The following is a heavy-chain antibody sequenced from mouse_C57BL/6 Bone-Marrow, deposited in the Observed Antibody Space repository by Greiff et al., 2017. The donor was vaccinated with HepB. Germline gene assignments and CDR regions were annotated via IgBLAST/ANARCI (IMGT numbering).Heavy chain of an antibody. J-gene: IGHJ2*01. V-gene: IGHV5-9*01. Sequence: VQLKESGGGLVKPGGSLKLSCAASGFTFSSYTMSWVRQTPEKRLEWVATISGGGGNTYYPDSVKGRFTISRDNAKNTLYLQMSSLRSEDTALYYCASLLQGDYWGQGTTLTVSS. CDR3: ASLLQGDY. D-gene: IGHD1-1*01. CDR2: ISGGGGNT. CDR1: GFTFSSYT.